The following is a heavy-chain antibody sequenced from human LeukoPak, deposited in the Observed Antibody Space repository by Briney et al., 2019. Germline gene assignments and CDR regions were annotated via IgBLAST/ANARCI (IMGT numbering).Heavy chain of an antibody. V-gene: IGHV4-59*12. CDR3: ARDRTGTFDY. CDR2: IYYSGST. J-gene: IGHJ4*02. Sequence: SETLSLTCTVSGGSISSYYWSWIRQPPGKGLEWIGYIYYSGSTNYNPSLKSRVTMSVDTSKNQFSLKLSSVTAADTAVYYCARDRTGTFDYWGQGTLVTVSS. CDR1: GGSISSYY. D-gene: IGHD7-27*01.